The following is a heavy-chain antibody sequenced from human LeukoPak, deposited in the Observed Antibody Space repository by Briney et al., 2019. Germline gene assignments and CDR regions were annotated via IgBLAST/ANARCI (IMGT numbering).Heavy chain of an antibody. J-gene: IGHJ6*02. Sequence: PRGSLRLSCEPTAFTFNLSNMNWVRQAPGKGLEWVSSISSSSSYIYYADSVKGRFTISRDNAKNSLYLQMNSLRAEDTAVYYCARDLPRSVVPDQYYYYYYGMDVWGQGTTVTVSS. D-gene: IGHD2-2*01. CDR1: AFTFNLSN. CDR3: ARDLPRSVVPDQYYYYYYGMDV. CDR2: ISSSSSYI. V-gene: IGHV3-21*01.